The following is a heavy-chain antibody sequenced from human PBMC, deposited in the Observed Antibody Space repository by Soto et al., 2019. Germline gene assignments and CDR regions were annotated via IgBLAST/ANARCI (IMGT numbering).Heavy chain of an antibody. V-gene: IGHV3-15*07. CDR1: GLTFSDAW. D-gene: IGHD5-12*01. J-gene: IGHJ4*02. CDR3: IWESKFYSSWQ. CDR2: FKCVGAGGTT. Sequence: GGSLRLSCTVSGLTFSDAWLNWVRQAPGKGLEWVGRFKCVGAGGTTEYAAPVKGRFTLSRDDLQNTMYLQMNSLKTDDTAVYFCIWESKFYSSWQWGRGTLVTVSS.